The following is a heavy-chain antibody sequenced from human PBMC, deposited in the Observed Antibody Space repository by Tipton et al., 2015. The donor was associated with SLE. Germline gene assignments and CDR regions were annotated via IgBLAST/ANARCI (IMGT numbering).Heavy chain of an antibody. CDR3: ARVMGPGQAFDI. V-gene: IGHV4-31*03. J-gene: IGHJ3*02. Sequence: TLSLTCTVSGGSVSSGSYYWAWIRQPPGKGPEWIGTIYYSGSTYYNPSLESRVTISVDTSKNQFSLKLRSVTAADTAVYYCARVMGPGQAFDIWGQGTKVTVSS. CDR2: IYYSGST. D-gene: IGHD5-24*01. CDR1: GGSVSSGSYY.